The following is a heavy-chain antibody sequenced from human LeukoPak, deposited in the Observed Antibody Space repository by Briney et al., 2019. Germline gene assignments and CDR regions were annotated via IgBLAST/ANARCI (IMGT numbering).Heavy chain of an antibody. CDR2: IYHSGST. D-gene: IGHD5-24*01. J-gene: IGHJ4*02. CDR3: AIIVEMATIWAFDY. Sequence: SETLSLTCTVSGYSISSGYYWGWIRQPPGKGLEWIGSIYHSGSTYYNPSLKSRVTISVDTSKNQFSLKLSSVTAAGTAVYSCAIIVEMATIWAFDYWGQGTLVTVSS. CDR1: GYSISSGYY. V-gene: IGHV4-38-2*02.